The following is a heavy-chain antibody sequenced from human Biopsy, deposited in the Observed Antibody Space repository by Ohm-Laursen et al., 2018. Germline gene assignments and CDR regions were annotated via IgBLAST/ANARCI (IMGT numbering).Heavy chain of an antibody. CDR2: INTENGNT. V-gene: IGHV1-18*01. J-gene: IGHJ6*02. D-gene: IGHD1-1*01. Sequence: SVKVSYKASGYTFTSYGISWVRQAPGQGPEWMGWINTENGNTIYAQNLQGRVTMTADTSTSTAYMEVTSLRSDDTAVYYCARAKLEPVYYYYGMDVWGQGTTVTVSS. CDR3: ARAKLEPVYYYYGMDV. CDR1: GYTFTSYG.